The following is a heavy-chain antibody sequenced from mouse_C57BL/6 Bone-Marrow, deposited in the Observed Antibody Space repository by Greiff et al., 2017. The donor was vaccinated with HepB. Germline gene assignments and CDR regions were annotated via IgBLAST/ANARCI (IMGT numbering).Heavy chain of an antibody. CDR3: TRLQHWYFDV. CDR2: IDPETGGT. J-gene: IGHJ1*03. Sequence: VQLQQSGAELVRPGASVTLSCKASGYTFTDYEMHWVKQTPVHGLEWIGAIDPETGGTAYNQKFKGKAILTADKSSSTAYMELRSLTSEDSALYYCTRLQHWYFDVWGTGTTVTVSS. CDR1: GYTFTDYE. D-gene: IGHD6-1*01. V-gene: IGHV1-15*01.